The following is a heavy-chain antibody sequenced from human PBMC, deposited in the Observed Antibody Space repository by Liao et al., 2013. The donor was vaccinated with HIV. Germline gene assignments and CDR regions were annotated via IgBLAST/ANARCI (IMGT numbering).Heavy chain of an antibody. J-gene: IGHJ5*02. V-gene: IGHV4-61*02. CDR1: GGSISSGSYY. CDR2: IYTSGTT. Sequence: QVQLQASGPGLVKPSQTLSLTCTVSGGSISSGSYYWSWIRQPAGKGLEWIGHIYTSGTTTYNPSLKSRVTISVDTSKNQFSVNLSSVTAADTAIYYCARDMWYGLGPFDPWGQGTLVTVSS. CDR3: ARDMWYGLGPFDP. D-gene: IGHD3-10*01.